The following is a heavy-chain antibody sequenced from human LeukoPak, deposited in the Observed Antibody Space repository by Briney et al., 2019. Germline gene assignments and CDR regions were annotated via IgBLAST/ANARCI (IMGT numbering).Heavy chain of an antibody. Sequence: ASVKVSCKASGYTLTNDGISWVRQAPGQGLEWMGWISGYNDNTNYAQKLQGRVTMTTDTSTSTAYMELRNLTSDDTAVYCCARVPRIGKAAAGNWFDPWGQGTLVTVSS. CDR3: ARVPRIGKAAAGNWFDP. D-gene: IGHD6-13*01. J-gene: IGHJ5*02. CDR2: ISGYNDNT. V-gene: IGHV1-18*01. CDR1: GYTLTNDG.